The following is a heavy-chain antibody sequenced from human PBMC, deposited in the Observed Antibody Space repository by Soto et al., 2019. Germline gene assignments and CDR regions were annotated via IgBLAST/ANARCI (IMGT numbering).Heavy chain of an antibody. CDR3: ARDREWVRHSYGYFDY. CDR2: IWYDGSNK. Sequence: QVQLVESGGGVVQPGRSLRLSCAASGFTFSSYGMHWVRQAPGKGLEWVAVIWYDGSNKYYADSVKGRFTISRDNSENTLYLQMNSLRAEDTAVYYCARDREWVRHSYGYFDYWGQGTLVTVSS. V-gene: IGHV3-33*01. J-gene: IGHJ4*02. D-gene: IGHD5-18*01. CDR1: GFTFSSYG.